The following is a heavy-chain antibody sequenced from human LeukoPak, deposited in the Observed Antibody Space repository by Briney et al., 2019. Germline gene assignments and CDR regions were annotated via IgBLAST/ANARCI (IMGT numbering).Heavy chain of an antibody. CDR2: IRQDGSEI. CDR1: GFTFRGYW. J-gene: IGHJ4*02. V-gene: IGHV3-7*04. CDR3: ARDGAPFDF. D-gene: IGHD3-16*01. Sequence: GGSLRLSRAASGFTFRGYWMSWVRQAPGKGLEWVANIRQDGSEIYYVDSVKGRFTISRDNAKNSLYLQMNSLRAEDTAVYYCARDGAPFDFWGQGTLVTVSS.